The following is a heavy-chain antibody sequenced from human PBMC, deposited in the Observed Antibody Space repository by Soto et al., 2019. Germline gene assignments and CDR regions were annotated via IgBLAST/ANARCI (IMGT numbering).Heavy chain of an antibody. CDR1: GGSISGCY. D-gene: IGHD5-12*01. CDR2: IDYYGST. V-gene: IGHV4-59*08. CDR3: AGAEDPYSGYDL. Sequence: SETLSLTCTVSGGSISGCYWSWIRQPPGKRLEWIGYIDYYGSTNYNPSLKSRVTISVDTSKKQFSLKLSSVTAADTAVYYCAGAEDPYSGYDLWGQGTLVTVSS. J-gene: IGHJ4*02.